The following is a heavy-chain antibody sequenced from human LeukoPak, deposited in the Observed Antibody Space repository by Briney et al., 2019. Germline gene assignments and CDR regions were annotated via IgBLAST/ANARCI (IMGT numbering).Heavy chain of an antibody. CDR2: IYYSGST. D-gene: IGHD6-19*01. V-gene: IGHV4-59*07. CDR3: ARVLARGMAVAGDAFDI. Sequence: PSDTLSLTCTVSGDSISDYYWSWIRQPPGKGLEWIGYIYYSGSTNYIPTLKSRVTISVDTSKNQFSLKLSSVAAADTAVYYCARVLARGMAVAGDAFDIWGQGTMVTVSS. CDR1: GDSISDYY. J-gene: IGHJ3*02.